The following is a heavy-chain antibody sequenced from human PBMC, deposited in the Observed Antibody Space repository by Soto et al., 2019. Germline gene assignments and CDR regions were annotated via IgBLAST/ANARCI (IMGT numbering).Heavy chain of an antibody. CDR1: GFTFSSYG. D-gene: IGHD3-10*01. V-gene: IGHV3-30*18. CDR3: AKARSYYYGSGGGDAFDI. CDR2: ISYDGSNK. J-gene: IGHJ3*02. Sequence: QVQLVESGGGVVQPGRSLRLSCAASGFTFSSYGMHWVRQAPGKGLEWVAVISYDGSNKYYADSVKGRFTISRDNSKNTLYLQMNSLRAEDTAVYYCAKARSYYYGSGGGDAFDIWGQGTMVTVSS.